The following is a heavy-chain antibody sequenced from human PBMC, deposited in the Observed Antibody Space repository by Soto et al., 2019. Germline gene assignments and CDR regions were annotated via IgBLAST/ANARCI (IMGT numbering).Heavy chain of an antibody. CDR1: GHIVTCYY. Sequence: QMQLVQSGAEVKKPGASVRVSCKASGHIVTCYYVHWVRQVPGQGLEWTGVIDPIGGRATYAQRFQGRVTLTTDTSTSTVYMEMSSLRSEDTAVYYCARGAVGLVARGFGMDVWGQGTTVTVSS. CDR3: ARGAVGLVARGFGMDV. CDR2: IDPIGGRA. J-gene: IGHJ6*02. D-gene: IGHD3-10*01. V-gene: IGHV1-46*01.